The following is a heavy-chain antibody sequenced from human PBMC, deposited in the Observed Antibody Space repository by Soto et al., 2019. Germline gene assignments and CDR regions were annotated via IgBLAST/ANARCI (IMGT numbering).Heavy chain of an antibody. D-gene: IGHD2-15*01. Sequence: SETLSLTCAVYGGSFSGYYWSWIRQPPGKGLEWIGEINHSGSTNYNPSLKSRVTISVDTSKNQFSLKLSSVTAADTAVYYCVGSRGYCSGGSCYRTKPFDYWGQGTLVTVSS. CDR1: GGSFSGYY. J-gene: IGHJ4*02. CDR2: INHSGST. CDR3: VGSRGYCSGGSCYRTKPFDY. V-gene: IGHV4-34*01.